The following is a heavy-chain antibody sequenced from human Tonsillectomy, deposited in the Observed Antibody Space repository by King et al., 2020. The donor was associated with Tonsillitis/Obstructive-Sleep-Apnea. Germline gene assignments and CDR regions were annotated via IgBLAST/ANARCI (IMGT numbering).Heavy chain of an antibody. CDR2: IYPGDSDT. J-gene: IGHJ6*03. V-gene: IGHV5-51*01. Sequence: EVQLVESGAEVKKPGESLKISCKGSGYTFVNYWIGWVRQMPGKGLEWMGIIYPGDSDTTYSPSFQGQVTISADKSISTAYLLWSSLKASDTGMYYCARQGGYYSMDVWGKGTTVTVSS. D-gene: IGHD3-16*01. CDR3: ARQGGYYSMDV. CDR1: GYTFVNYW.